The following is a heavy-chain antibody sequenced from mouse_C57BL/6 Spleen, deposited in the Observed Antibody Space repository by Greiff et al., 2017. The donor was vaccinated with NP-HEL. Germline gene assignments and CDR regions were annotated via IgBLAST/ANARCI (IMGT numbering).Heavy chain of an antibody. CDR2: IYPGDGDT. CDR1: GYAFSSSW. D-gene: IGHD2-4*01. J-gene: IGHJ2*01. Sequence: VQLQQSGPELVKPGASVKISCKASGYAFSSSWMNWVKQRPGKGLEWIGRIYPGDGDTNYNGKFKGKATLTADKSSSTAYMQLSSLTSEDSAVYFCARRSDYASFDYWGKGTTLTVSS. V-gene: IGHV1-82*01. CDR3: ARRSDYASFDY.